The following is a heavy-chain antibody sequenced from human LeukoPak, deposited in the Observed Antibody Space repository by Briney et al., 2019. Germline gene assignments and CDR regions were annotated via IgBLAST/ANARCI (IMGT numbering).Heavy chain of an antibody. Sequence: PGGSLRLSCAASGFNFSSYWMHWVRQAPGKGLVWISRINYDGTTTSYADSVKGRFTISRDNSKNTLYLQMNSLRAEDTAVYYCAVVAATGYWGQGTLVTVSS. CDR2: INYDGTTT. J-gene: IGHJ4*02. CDR1: GFNFSSYW. V-gene: IGHV3-74*01. D-gene: IGHD2-15*01. CDR3: AVVAATGY.